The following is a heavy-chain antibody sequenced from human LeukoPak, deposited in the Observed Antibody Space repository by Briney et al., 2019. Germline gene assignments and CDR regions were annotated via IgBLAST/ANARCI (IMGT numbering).Heavy chain of an antibody. Sequence: ASVKVSCKPSGYTFTGYYLHWGRQAPGQGLEWMGWINPNSGGTNFAQRFQGRVTVTRDTSISTAYMELSSLRSDDTAVYYCARTLDSYYLSGLEYWGQGTLVTVSS. CDR1: GYTFTGYY. J-gene: IGHJ4*02. V-gene: IGHV1-2*02. D-gene: IGHD3-10*01. CDR3: ARTLDSYYLSGLEY. CDR2: INPNSGGT.